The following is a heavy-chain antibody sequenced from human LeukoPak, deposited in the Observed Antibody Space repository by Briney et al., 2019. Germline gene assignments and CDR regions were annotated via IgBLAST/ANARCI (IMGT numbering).Heavy chain of an antibody. CDR2: ISSKGGST. V-gene: IGHV3-64*01. D-gene: IGHD2-15*01. J-gene: IGHJ4*02. Sequence: GGSLRLSCAASGFTFSSYAMHWVRQAPGKGLEYVSAISSKGGSTYYANSVKGRFTISRDNSKNTLYLQMGSLRAEDMAVYYCARDAGFCSGGSCPRYYFDYWGRGTLVTVSS. CDR1: GFTFSSYA. CDR3: ARDAGFCSGGSCPRYYFDY.